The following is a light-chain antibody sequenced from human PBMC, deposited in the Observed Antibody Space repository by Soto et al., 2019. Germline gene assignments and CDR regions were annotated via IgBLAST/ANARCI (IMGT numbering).Light chain of an antibody. CDR3: QQRSNWPVT. CDR2: DAS. Sequence: EIVLTQSPGTLSLSPGERATLSCRASQSVSSYLAWYQQKPGQAPRLLIYDASTRATCISARFSGSGSGTDFTLNISSLEPEDFAVYYCQQRSNWPVTFGQGTRVEVK. V-gene: IGKV3-11*01. J-gene: IGKJ1*01. CDR1: QSVSSY.